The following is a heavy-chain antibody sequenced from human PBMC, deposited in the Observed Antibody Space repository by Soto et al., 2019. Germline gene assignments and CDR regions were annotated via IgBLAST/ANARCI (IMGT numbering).Heavy chain of an antibody. CDR3: ARGRLIAAAANWFDP. V-gene: IGHV4-59*01. J-gene: IGHJ5*02. CDR1: GGSISSYY. D-gene: IGHD6-13*01. Sequence: SETLSLTCTVSGGSISSYYWSWIRQPPGKGLEWIGYIYYSGSTNYNPSLKSRVTISVDTSKNQFSLKLSSVTAADTAVYYCARGRLIAAAANWFDPCGQGTLVTVSS. CDR2: IYYSGST.